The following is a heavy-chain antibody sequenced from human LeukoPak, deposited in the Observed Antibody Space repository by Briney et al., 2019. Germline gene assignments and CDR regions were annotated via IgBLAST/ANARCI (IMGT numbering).Heavy chain of an antibody. D-gene: IGHD5-18*01. J-gene: IGHJ4*02. Sequence: GGSLRLSCAASGFTFSSYWMSWVRQAPGKGLEWVANIKQDGSEKYYVYSVKGRFTISRDNAKNSLYLQMNSLRAEDTAVYYCARERGYSYGYLVYWGQGTLVTVSS. CDR1: GFTFSSYW. CDR2: IKQDGSEK. CDR3: ARERGYSYGYLVY. V-gene: IGHV3-7*01.